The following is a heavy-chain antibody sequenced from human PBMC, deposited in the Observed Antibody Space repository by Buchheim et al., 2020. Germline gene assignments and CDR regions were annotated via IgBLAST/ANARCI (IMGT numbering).Heavy chain of an antibody. CDR1: GGSISSSNW. CDR3: ARNRLTEYYYDSSGYYGLDY. Sequence: QVQLQESGPGLVKPSGTLSLTCAVSGGSISSSNWGSWVRQPPGKGLEWIGEIYHRGSTNYKPSLKSRVTISVDKSKNQLSVKLSSVTAADTAVYYCARNRLTEYYYDSSGYYGLDYWGQGTL. J-gene: IGHJ4*02. V-gene: IGHV4-4*02. D-gene: IGHD3-22*01. CDR2: IYHRGST.